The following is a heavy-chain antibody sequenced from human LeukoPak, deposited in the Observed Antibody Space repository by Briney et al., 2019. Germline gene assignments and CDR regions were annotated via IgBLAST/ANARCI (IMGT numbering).Heavy chain of an antibody. D-gene: IGHD3-10*02. Sequence: SETLSLTCTVSGGSISSSYYYWDWIRQPPGKGLDWIGSIYYSGSTYYNPSLKSRVTISVDTSKNQFSLKLSSVTASDTAVYYCVRMFAPSRNDAFDIRGQGTMVTVSS. J-gene: IGHJ3*02. CDR3: VRMFAPSRNDAFDI. CDR2: IYYSGST. V-gene: IGHV4-39*01. CDR1: GGSISSSYYY.